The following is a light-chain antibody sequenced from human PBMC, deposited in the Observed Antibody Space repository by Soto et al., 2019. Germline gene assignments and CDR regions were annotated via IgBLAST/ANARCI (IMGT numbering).Light chain of an antibody. V-gene: IGKV3-20*01. CDR2: GAS. J-gene: IGKJ1*01. CDR3: QQYGSSPRT. Sequence: EFVLTQSPDSLAVSLGERATINCKSSQSVLYSSNNKNYLGWYQQKPGQAPRLLIYGASSRATGIPDRFSGSGSGTDFTLTISRLEPEDFAVYYCQQYGSSPRTFGQGTKVDIK. CDR1: QSVLYSSNNKNY.